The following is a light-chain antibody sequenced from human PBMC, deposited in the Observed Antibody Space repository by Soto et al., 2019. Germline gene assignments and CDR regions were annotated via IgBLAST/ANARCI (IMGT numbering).Light chain of an antibody. J-gene: IGKJ5*01. V-gene: IGKV3-11*01. CDR1: QSVRTY. CDR3: QQRNTWPPIT. CDR2: DAS. Sequence: DIVMTQAPVTLSLSLGERATFSCRASQSVRTYLAWYQVKPGQAPRLLIYDASRRASGVPARFSGSGSGTDFTLTISSLEPEDFALYYCQQRNTWPPITFGQGTRLEIK.